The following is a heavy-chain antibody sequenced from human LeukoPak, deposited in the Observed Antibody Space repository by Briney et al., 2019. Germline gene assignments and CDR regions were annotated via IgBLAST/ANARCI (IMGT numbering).Heavy chain of an antibody. V-gene: IGHV1-69*05. CDR2: IIPIFGTA. Sequence: ASVTVSFTASGGTFSSYAISWVRQAPGQGLEWMGGIIPIFGTANYAQKFQGRVTITTDESTSTAYMELSSLRSEDTAVYYCARDRIPYPFGIARRGPFDYWGQGTLVTVSS. D-gene: IGHD1-14*01. CDR3: ARDRIPYPFGIARRGPFDY. J-gene: IGHJ4*02. CDR1: GGTFSSYA.